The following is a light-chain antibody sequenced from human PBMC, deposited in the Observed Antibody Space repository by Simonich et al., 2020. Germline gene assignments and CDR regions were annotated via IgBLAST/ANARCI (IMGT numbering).Light chain of an antibody. Sequence: DIVMTQSPDSLAVSLGERATINCKSSQRVLYSSNNKNYLAWYQQKPGQPPKLLIYWASTRESGVPDRFSGRGSGTDFTLTSSSLQAEDVAVYYCQQYYSTPYTFGQGTKLEIK. V-gene: IGKV4-1*01. CDR1: QRVLYSSNNKNY. J-gene: IGKJ2*01. CDR2: WAS. CDR3: QQYYSTPYT.